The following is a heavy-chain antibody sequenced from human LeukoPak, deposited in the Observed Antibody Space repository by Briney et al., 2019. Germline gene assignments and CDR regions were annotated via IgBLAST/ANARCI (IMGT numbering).Heavy chain of an antibody. CDR3: ARVGGSVVRGVIISFDS. J-gene: IGHJ5*01. CDR2: IYHSGST. CDR1: GDSISGSSYY. Sequence: PSETLSLTCTVSGDSISGSSYYWGWIRQPPGKGLEWIGSIYHSGSTHYSPSLNSRVTISVDTTKNQFSLKLSSVTVADTAVYYCARVGGSVVRGVIISFDSWGQGTLVTVSA. V-gene: IGHV4-39*07. D-gene: IGHD3-10*01.